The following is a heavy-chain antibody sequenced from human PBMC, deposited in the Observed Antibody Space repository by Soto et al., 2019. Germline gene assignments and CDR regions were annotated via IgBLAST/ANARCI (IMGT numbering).Heavy chain of an antibody. J-gene: IGHJ6*02. V-gene: IGHV5-10-1*01. Sequence: PGESLKISCKGSGYSFTSYWISWVRQMPGKGLEWMGRIDPSDSYTNYSPSFQGHVTISADKSISTAYLQWSSLKASDTAMYYCARSSRNQYQLLLGYYYYGMDVWGQGTTVTVSS. CDR3: ARSSRNQYQLLLGYYYYGMDV. CDR1: GYSFTSYW. CDR2: IDPSDSYT. D-gene: IGHD2-2*01.